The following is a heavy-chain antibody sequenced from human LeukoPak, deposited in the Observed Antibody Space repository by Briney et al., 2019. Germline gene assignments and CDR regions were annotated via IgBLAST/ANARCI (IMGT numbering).Heavy chain of an antibody. CDR1: GFGFDDYA. J-gene: IGHJ4*02. D-gene: IGHD1-26*01. CDR3: AKDISGTYLAALDY. V-gene: IGHV3-9*01. CDR2: ISWNSDTI. Sequence: GGSLRLSCAASGFGFDDYAMHWVRQAPGKGLEWVSGISWNSDTIGYADSVKGRFTISRDNAKNSLYLQMNSLRAEDTALYYCAKDISGTYLAALDYWGQGTLVTVSS.